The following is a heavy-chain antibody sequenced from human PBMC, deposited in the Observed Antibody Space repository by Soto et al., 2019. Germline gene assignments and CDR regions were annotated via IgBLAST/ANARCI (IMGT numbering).Heavy chain of an antibody. CDR2: IYYSGST. J-gene: IGHJ5*02. Sequence: SETLSLTCTVSGGSVSSGSYYWSWIRQPPGKGLEWIGYIYYSGSTNYNPSLKSRVTISVDTSKNQFSLKLSSVTAADTAVYYCARGRLRYYDFWSGPNPDNWFDPWGQGTLVTVSS. V-gene: IGHV4-61*01. CDR3: ARGRLRYYDFWSGPNPDNWFDP. D-gene: IGHD3-3*01. CDR1: GGSVSSGSYY.